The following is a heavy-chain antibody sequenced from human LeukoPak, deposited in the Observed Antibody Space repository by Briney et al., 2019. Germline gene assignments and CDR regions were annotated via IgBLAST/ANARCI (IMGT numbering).Heavy chain of an antibody. J-gene: IGHJ4*02. V-gene: IGHV3-64*01. CDR3: ARDGGTKGGYYFYFDY. CDR1: VFTSTSYA. Sequence: GGSLRLSCAPSVFTSTSYAMHWGRQAPEKGLEYVSAISTNVGRTYYANSVKGRFTISRDNSKNTLYFQMGSLSAEDMAVYYCARDGGTKGGYYFYFDYWGQGTLVTVSS. CDR2: ISTNVGRT. D-gene: IGHD3-22*01.